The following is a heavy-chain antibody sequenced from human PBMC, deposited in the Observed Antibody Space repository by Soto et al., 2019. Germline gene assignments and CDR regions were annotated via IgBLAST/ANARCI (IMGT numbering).Heavy chain of an antibody. Sequence: QVQLVQSGAEVKKPGASVKVSCKASGYTFTSYAMHWVRQAPGQRLEWMGWINAGNGNTKYSQKFQGRVTITRDTAASTAYMELSSLRSEDTAVYYCARALGVVTDDYWGQGTLVTVSS. CDR2: INAGNGNT. CDR3: ARALGVVTDDY. D-gene: IGHD2-15*01. J-gene: IGHJ4*02. CDR1: GYTFTSYA. V-gene: IGHV1-3*01.